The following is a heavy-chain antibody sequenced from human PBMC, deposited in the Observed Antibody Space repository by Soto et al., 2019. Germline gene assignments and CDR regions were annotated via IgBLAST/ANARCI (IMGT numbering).Heavy chain of an antibody. J-gene: IGHJ4*02. CDR1: GFTFSSYA. Sequence: GGSLRLSCAASGFTFSSYAMSWVRQAPGKGLEWVSAISGSGGSTYYADSVKGRFTISRDNSKNTLYLQMNSLRAEDTAVYYCAKTPPPYCSGGSCYSGASDYWGQGTLVTVSS. D-gene: IGHD2-15*01. V-gene: IGHV3-23*01. CDR2: ISGSGGST. CDR3: AKTPPPYCSGGSCYSGASDY.